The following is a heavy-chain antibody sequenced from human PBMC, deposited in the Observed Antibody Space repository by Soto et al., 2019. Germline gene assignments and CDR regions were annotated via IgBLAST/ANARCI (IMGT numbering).Heavy chain of an antibody. J-gene: IGHJ6*03. D-gene: IGHD4-17*01. CDR1: GFTFDDYA. Sequence: SLRLSCAASGFTFDDYAMHWVRQAPGKGLEWVSGISWNSGSIGYADSVKGRFTISRDNAKNSLYLQMNSLRAEDTALYYCAEATVASDYYYYYMDCSGKGTTVTVSS. CDR2: ISWNSGSI. V-gene: IGHV3-9*01. CDR3: AEATVASDYYYYYMDC.